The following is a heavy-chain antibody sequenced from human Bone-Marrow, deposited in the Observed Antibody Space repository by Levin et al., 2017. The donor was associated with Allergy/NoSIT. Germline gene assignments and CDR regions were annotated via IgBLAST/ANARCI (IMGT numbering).Heavy chain of an antibody. D-gene: IGHD3-9*01. V-gene: IGHV4-39*01. CDR1: GGSISTTTYY. J-gene: IGHJ3*01. Sequence: SSETLSLTCNVSGGSISTTTYYWGWIRQPPGKGLEWIGSIFYSGSTYYKPSLKSRITISVDTSKNQFSLSLRTVTAADTAVYYCVRQPSGYQVLMRTHNDLKVWGQGTMVTVSS. CDR2: IFYSGST. CDR3: VRQPSGYQVLMRTHNDLKV.